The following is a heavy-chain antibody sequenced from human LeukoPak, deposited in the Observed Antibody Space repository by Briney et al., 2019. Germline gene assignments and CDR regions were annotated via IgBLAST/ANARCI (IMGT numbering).Heavy chain of an antibody. CDR2: ISGGGGST. D-gene: IGHD1-26*01. CDR3: ASGYSGSCFTY. V-gene: IGHV3-23*01. Sequence: PGGSLRLSCAASGFTFSSYAMSWVRQAPGKGLEWVSAISGGGGSTYYADSVKGRFTISRDNSKNTLYLQMNSLRAEDTAVYYCASGYSGSCFTYWGQGTLVTVSS. J-gene: IGHJ4*02. CDR1: GFTFSSYA.